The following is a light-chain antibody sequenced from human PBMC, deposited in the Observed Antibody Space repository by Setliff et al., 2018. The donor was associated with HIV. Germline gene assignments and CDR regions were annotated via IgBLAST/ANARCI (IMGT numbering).Light chain of an antibody. J-gene: IGLJ1*01. V-gene: IGLV2-14*03. CDR2: DVS. CDR3: SSYTSTPLYV. CDR1: SSDVGGYTY. Sequence: QSVLTQPASVSGSPGQSITISCAGISSDVGGYTYVSWYQQHPGKAPKLMIYDVSNRPSGVSIRLSGSKSGNTASLTISGLQAEDEADYYCSSYTSTPLYVFGTGTKVTV.